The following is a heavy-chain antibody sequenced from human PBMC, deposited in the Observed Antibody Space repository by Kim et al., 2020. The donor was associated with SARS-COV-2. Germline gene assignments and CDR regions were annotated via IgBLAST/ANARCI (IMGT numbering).Heavy chain of an antibody. Sequence: QKFQGRVTMTRDTSISTAYMELSRLRSDDTAVYYCAAGFGVVIGLGWFDPWGQGTLVTVSS. CDR3: AAGFGVVIGLGWFDP. J-gene: IGHJ5*02. D-gene: IGHD3-3*01. V-gene: IGHV1-2*02.